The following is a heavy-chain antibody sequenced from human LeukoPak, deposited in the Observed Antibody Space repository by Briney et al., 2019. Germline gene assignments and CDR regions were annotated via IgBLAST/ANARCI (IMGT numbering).Heavy chain of an antibody. CDR1: GGTFSSYA. V-gene: IGHV1-69*13. D-gene: IGHD2-2*02. Sequence: ASVKVSCKASGGTFSSYAISWVRQAPGQGLEWMGGIIPIFGTANYAQKFQGRVTITADESTSTAYMELSSLRSEDTAVYYCARDCSSTSCYNGIDAFDIWGQGTMVTVSS. CDR2: IIPIFGTA. CDR3: ARDCSSTSCYNGIDAFDI. J-gene: IGHJ3*02.